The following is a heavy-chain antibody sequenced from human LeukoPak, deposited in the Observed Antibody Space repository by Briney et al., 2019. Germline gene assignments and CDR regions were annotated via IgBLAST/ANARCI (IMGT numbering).Heavy chain of an antibody. J-gene: IGHJ6*03. Sequence: GASVKVSCKASGYTFTGYYMHWVRQAPGQGLEWMGWINPNSGGTNYVQKFQGRVTMTRDTSISTAYMELSRLRSDDTAVYYCARDYCSSTSCYRPLNYYYYYYMDVWGKGTTVTVSS. CDR2: INPNSGGT. D-gene: IGHD2-2*01. CDR1: GYTFTGYY. V-gene: IGHV1-2*02. CDR3: ARDYCSSTSCYRPLNYYYYYYMDV.